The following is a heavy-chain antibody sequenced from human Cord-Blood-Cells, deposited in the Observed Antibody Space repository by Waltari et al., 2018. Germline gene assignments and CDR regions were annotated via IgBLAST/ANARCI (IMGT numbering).Heavy chain of an antibody. CDR1: GYSISSGYY. CDR2: IYRSGST. V-gene: IGHV4-38-2*02. J-gene: IGHJ6*02. Sequence: QVQLQESGPGLVKPSETLSLTCAVSGYSISSGYYWGWIRQPPGKGLEWIGSIYRSGSTYYNPSLKSRVTISLDTSKNQCSLKLSSVTAADTAVYYCAREIKGMDVWGQGTTVTVSS. CDR3: AREIKGMDV.